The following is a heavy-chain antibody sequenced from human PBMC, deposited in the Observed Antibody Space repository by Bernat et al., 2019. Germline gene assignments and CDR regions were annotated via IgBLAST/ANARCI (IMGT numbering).Heavy chain of an antibody. CDR2: IWYDASKK. Sequence: QVQLVESGGGVVQPGRFLRLSCAASGFTFRNYGMHWVRQAPGKGLEWVAVIWYDASKKYYVDSVKGRFTISRDNSKNTLYLQLDSLRVEDTAVYYCARDIRSSRYDYWGQGTVVTVSS. D-gene: IGHD3-3*02. CDR3: ARDIRSSRYDY. CDR1: GFTFRNYG. J-gene: IGHJ4*02. V-gene: IGHV3-33*01.